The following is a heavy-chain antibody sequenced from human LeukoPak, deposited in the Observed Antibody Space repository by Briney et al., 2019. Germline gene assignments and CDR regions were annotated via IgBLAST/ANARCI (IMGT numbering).Heavy chain of an antibody. D-gene: IGHD1-26*01. CDR2: INHSGST. J-gene: IGHJ3*02. V-gene: IGHV4-34*01. CDR1: GGSFSGYY. CDR3: ARRGGSGRAFDI. Sequence: SETLSLTCAVYGGSFSGYYWSWIRQPPGKGLEWIGEINHSGSTNYNPSLKSRVTISVDTSKNQFSLKLSSVTAADTAVYYCARRGGSGRAFDIRGQGTMVTVSS.